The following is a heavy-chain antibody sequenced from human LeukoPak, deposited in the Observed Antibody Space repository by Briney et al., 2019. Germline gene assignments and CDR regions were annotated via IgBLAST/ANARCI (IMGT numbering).Heavy chain of an antibody. CDR1: GGSISSSY. V-gene: IGHV4-59*08. Sequence: PSETLSLTCTVSGGSISSSYWSWIRQPPGKGLEWIGYIYYSGSTNYNPSLRSRVTISVDTSKNQFSLKLSSVTAADTAVYYCARIPTVTFFDYWGQGTLVTVSS. J-gene: IGHJ4*02. CDR3: ARIPTVTFFDY. CDR2: IYYSGST. D-gene: IGHD4-17*01.